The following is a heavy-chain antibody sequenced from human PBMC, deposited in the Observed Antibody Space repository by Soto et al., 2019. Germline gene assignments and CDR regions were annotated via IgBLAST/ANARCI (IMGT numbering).Heavy chain of an antibody. Sequence: PSETLSLTCSVSDDSINSDKYYWGWIRQPPGKGLEWIGSIYYRGNAYYNKSLQNRVTISLDKSKSQFSLKLNSVTAAYSALYFCARLEGLATISYYFDFWGPGALVTVSS. CDR2: IYYRGNA. CDR3: ARLEGLATISYYFDF. J-gene: IGHJ4*02. D-gene: IGHD3-9*01. V-gene: IGHV4-39*01. CDR1: DDSINSDKYY.